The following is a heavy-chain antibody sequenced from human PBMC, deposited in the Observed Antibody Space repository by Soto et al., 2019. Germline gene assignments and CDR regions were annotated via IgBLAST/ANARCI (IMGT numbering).Heavy chain of an antibody. CDR2: IRSGNSDV. D-gene: IGHD2-21*01. V-gene: IGHV3-48*01. Sequence: HPGGSLRLSFAASGFTLGSYTMNWVRQAPGKGLEWVSHIRSGNSDVYYADSVKGRFTISRDNGRNSLYLQMNSLRAEDTAVYYCARDTFYSFDYWGQGALVTVSS. CDR1: GFTLGSYT. J-gene: IGHJ4*02. CDR3: ARDTFYSFDY.